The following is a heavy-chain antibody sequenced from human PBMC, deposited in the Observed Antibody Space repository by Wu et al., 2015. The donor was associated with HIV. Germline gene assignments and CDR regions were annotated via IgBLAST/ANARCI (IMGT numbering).Heavy chain of an antibody. J-gene: IGHJ6*03. D-gene: IGHD1-26*01. CDR2: ISAYNGNT. Sequence: QVQLVQSGAEVKKPGSSVKVSCKSSGDTFNSYTYNWVRQVPGQGLEWMGWISAYNGNTNYAQKFQGRVTMTTDTSTSTAYMELRSLRSDDTAVYYCARVGGYYYYMDVWGKGTTVTVSS. CDR1: GDTFNSYT. CDR3: ARVGGYYYYMDV. V-gene: IGHV1-18*01.